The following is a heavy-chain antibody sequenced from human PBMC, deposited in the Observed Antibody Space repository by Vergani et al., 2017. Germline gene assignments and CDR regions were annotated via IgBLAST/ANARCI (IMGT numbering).Heavy chain of an antibody. D-gene: IGHD1-26*01. J-gene: IGHJ4*02. CDR2: LTGGGGST. CDR3: VKDAGSYENFFDS. Sequence: EVQLLESGGSLKQPGGSVRLSCAASGFTFSTYAMHWVRQAPGKGLEWVSDLTGGGGSTYYADSVKGRFIISRDNSRDTLYLQMNSLRPEDTATYYCVKDAGSYENFFDSWGQGTLVTVSS. V-gene: IGHV3-23*01. CDR1: GFTFSTYA.